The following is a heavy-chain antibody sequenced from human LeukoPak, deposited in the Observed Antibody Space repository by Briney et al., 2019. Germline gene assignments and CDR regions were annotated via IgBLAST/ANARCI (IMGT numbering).Heavy chain of an antibody. CDR3: ARSPATSYSNYWYQTDF. CDR2: INHSGST. J-gene: IGHJ4*02. D-gene: IGHD6-13*01. V-gene: IGHV4-34*01. Sequence: SETLSLTCAVYGGSFSGYYWSWIRQPPGKGLEWIGEINHSGSTNYNPSLKSRVTISVDTSKNQFSLKLSSVAAADTAVYYCARSPATSYSNYWYQTDFWGQGTLVTVSS. CDR1: GGSFSGYY.